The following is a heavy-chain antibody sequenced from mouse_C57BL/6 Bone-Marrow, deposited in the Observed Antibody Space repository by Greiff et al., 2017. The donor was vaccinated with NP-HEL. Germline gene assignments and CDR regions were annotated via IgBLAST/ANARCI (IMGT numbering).Heavy chain of an antibody. D-gene: IGHD6-1*01. Sequence: VQLQQPGAELVMPGASVKLSCKASGYTFTSYWMHWVKQRPGQGLEWIGEIDPSDSYTNYNQKFKGKSTLTVDKSSSTAYMQLSSLTSEDSAVYYCARSRVPSMDYWGQGTSVTVSS. V-gene: IGHV1-69*01. CDR2: IDPSDSYT. J-gene: IGHJ4*01. CDR1: GYTFTSYW. CDR3: ARSRVPSMDY.